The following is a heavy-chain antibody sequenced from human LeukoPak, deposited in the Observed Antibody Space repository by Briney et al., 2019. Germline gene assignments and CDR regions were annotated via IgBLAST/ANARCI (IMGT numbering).Heavy chain of an antibody. J-gene: IGHJ5*02. CDR2: ISAYNGNT. CDR3: ARSDSGYERNWFDP. V-gene: IGHV1-18*01. Sequence: GSVNVSCKASGYTFTSYGISWVRQAPGQGLEWMGWISAYNGNTNYAQKLQGRVTMTTDTSTSTAYMELRSLRSDDTAVYYCARSDSGYERNWFDPWGQGTLVTVSS. CDR1: GYTFTSYG. D-gene: IGHD5-12*01.